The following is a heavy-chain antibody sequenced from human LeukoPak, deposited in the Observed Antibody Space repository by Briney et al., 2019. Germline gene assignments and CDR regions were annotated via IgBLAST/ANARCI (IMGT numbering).Heavy chain of an antibody. V-gene: IGHV3-11*01. D-gene: IGHD2-2*01. CDR3: ARGMKVRNYYYYYYYMDV. CDR2: ISGSGNTI. CDR1: GFTFSDYY. J-gene: IGHJ6*03. Sequence: GGSLRLSCAASGFTFSDYYMSWIRQAPGKGLEWVSYISGSGNTIYYTDSVKGRFTISRDNAKNSLYLQMNSLRAEDTAVYYCARGMKVRNYYYYYYYMDVWGKGTTVTV.